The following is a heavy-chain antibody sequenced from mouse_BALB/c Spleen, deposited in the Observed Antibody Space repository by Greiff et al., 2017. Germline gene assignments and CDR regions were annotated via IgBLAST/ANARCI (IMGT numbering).Heavy chain of an antibody. Sequence: DVMLVESGGGLVKPGGSLKLSCAASGFAFSSYDMSWVRQTPEKRLEWVAYISSGGGSTYYPDTVKGRFTISRDNAKNTLYLQMSSLKSEDTAMYYCARQDYSYFDYWGQGTTLTVSS. CDR2: ISSGGGST. V-gene: IGHV5-12-1*01. CDR3: ARQDYSYFDY. J-gene: IGHJ2*01. CDR1: GFAFSSYD. D-gene: IGHD1-1*01.